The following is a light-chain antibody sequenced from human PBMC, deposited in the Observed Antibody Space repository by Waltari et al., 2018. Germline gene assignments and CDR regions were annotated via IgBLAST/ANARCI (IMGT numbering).Light chain of an antibody. J-gene: IGKJ1*01. V-gene: IGKV1-5*01. CDR2: DAS. Sequence: DIQMTQSPSTLSPSVVYRVTITCRASQSISSRLAWYQQKPGKAPKFLIYDASSLQSGVPSRFSGSGSGTEFTLTISSLQPDDFATYYCQYYNSYSWTFGQGTKVQIK. CDR1: QSISSR. CDR3: QYYNSYSWT.